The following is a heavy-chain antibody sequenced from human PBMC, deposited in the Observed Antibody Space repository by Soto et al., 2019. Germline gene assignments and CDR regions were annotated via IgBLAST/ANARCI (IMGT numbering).Heavy chain of an antibody. CDR1: GGSFSGYY. Sequence: QVQLQQWGAGLLKPSETLSLTCAVYGGSFSGYYWSWIRQPPGKGLEWIGEINHSGSTNYNPSLKSRVTTSVDTSKNQFSLKLGSVTAADTAVYYCARARGSYGYWGQGTLVTVSS. J-gene: IGHJ4*02. V-gene: IGHV4-34*01. D-gene: IGHD1-26*01. CDR3: ARARGSYGY. CDR2: INHSGST.